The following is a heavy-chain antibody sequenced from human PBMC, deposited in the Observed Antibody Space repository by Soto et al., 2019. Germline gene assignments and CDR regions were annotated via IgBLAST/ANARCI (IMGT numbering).Heavy chain of an antibody. D-gene: IGHD3-22*01. J-gene: IGHJ4*02. CDR1: GGTFSSYA. CDR2: IIPIFGTA. Sequence: SVKVSCKASGGTFSSYAISWVRQAPGQGLEWMGGIIPIFGTANYAQKFQGRVTITADESTSTAYMELSSLRSEDTAVYYCARRAPYYYDSSGYFFDYWGQGTLVTVSS. CDR3: ARRAPYYYDSSGYFFDY. V-gene: IGHV1-69*13.